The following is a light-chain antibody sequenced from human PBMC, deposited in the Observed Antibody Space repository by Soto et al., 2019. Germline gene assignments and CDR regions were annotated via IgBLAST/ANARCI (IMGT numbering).Light chain of an antibody. CDR3: CSYADSSTPEV. CDR2: EGS. V-gene: IGLV2-23*01. CDR1: SSDVGSYNL. Sequence: QSALTQPASVSGSPGQSVTISCTGTSSDVGSYNLVSWYQQHPGKAPKLMIYEGSKRPSGVSDRFSGSKSGNTTSLTISGLQVEDEADYYYCSYADSSTPEVFGGGTKLTVL. J-gene: IGLJ2*01.